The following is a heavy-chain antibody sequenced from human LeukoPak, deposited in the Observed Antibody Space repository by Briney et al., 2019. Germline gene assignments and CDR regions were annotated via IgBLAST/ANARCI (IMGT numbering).Heavy chain of an antibody. J-gene: IGHJ4*02. D-gene: IGHD1-1*01. CDR1: GFTFSSYW. CDR2: IKQDGSEK. CDR3: ATPGWNDVSY. Sequence: PGGSLRLSCAASGFTFSSYWMSWVRQAPGKWLEWVANIKQDGSEKYYVDSVKGRFTISRDNAKNSLYLQMNSLRAGDTAVYYCATPGWNDVSYWGQGTLVTVSS. V-gene: IGHV3-7*01.